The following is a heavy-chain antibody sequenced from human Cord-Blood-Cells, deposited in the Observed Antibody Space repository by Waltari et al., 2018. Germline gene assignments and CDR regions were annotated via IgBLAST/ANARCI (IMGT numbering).Heavy chain of an antibody. J-gene: IGHJ3*02. CDR3: TTDKFRYCSSTSCYTDAFDI. Sequence: EVQLVESGGGLVKPGGSLRLSCAASGFTFSNAWMSLARPAPGKGLEGVGRIKSKTDGGTTDYAAPVKGRFTISRDDSKNTLYLQMNSLKTEDTAVYYCTTDKFRYCSSTSCYTDAFDIWGQGTMVTVSS. CDR2: IKSKTDGGTT. V-gene: IGHV3-15*01. D-gene: IGHD2-2*02. CDR1: GFTFSNAW.